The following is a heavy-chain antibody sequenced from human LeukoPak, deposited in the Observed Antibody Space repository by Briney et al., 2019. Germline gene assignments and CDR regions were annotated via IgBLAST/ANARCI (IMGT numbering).Heavy chain of an antibody. D-gene: IGHD1-20*01. V-gene: IGHV4-34*01. CDR1: GGSFSGYY. J-gene: IGHJ4*02. Sequence: SETLSLTCAVYGGSFSGYYWSWIRQPPGKGLEWIGEINHSGSTNYNPSLKSRVTISVDTSKNQFSLKLSSVTAADTAVYYCARESITGIDYWGQGTLVTVSS. CDR2: INHSGST. CDR3: ARESITGIDY.